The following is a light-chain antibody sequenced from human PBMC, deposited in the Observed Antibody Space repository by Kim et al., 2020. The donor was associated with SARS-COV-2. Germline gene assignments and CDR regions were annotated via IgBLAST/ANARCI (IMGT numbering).Light chain of an antibody. V-gene: IGKV3-15*01. Sequence: MSQSPATLSASPGETVTLSCRATESVSTSLAWYQQRPGQAPTLLIYGASTRATGIPARFTGSGSGSQFTLTTRGLQSEDLEVYHGNQYHTWPHRLARGTNREF. CDR3: NQYHTWPHR. CDR1: ESVSTS. CDR2: GAS. J-gene: IGKJ2*03.